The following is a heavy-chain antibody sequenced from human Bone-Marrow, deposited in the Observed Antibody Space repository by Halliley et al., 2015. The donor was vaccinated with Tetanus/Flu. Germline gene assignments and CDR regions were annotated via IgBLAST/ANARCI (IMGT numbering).Heavy chain of an antibody. CDR1: GGSIISGTHY. D-gene: IGHD3-3*01. V-gene: IGHV4-31*03. CDR2: IYYSGST. CDR3: ARGVGNNWFDP. J-gene: IGHJ5*02. Sequence: TLSLTCTVSGGSIISGTHYWSWIRQHPGKGLEWIGNIYYSGSTYYNPSLKSRVTISVDTSKNQFSLKLSSVTAADTAVYYCARGVGNNWFDPWGQGTLVTVSS.